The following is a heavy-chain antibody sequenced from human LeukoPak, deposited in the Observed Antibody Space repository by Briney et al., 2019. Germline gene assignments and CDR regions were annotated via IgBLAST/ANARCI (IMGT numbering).Heavy chain of an antibody. V-gene: IGHV3-30*04. CDR3: AIEAYSYGYIDY. J-gene: IGHJ4*02. D-gene: IGHD5-18*01. CDR1: GFTFSSYA. CDR2: ISYDGSNK. Sequence: PGRSLRLSCAASGFTFSSYAMHWLRQAPGKGLEWVAVISYDGSNKYYADSVKGRFTISRDNSKNTLYLQRNSLRAQDTAVYYCAIEAYSYGYIDYWGQGTLVTVPS.